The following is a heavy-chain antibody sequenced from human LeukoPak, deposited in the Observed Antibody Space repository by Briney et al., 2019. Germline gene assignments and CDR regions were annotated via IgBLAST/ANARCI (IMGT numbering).Heavy chain of an antibody. CDR3: AKRVADTGDLYDY. CDR1: GFTFSYFW. J-gene: IGHJ4*02. CDR2: INLDGTER. V-gene: IGHV3-7*05. D-gene: IGHD6-19*01. Sequence: GGSLRLSCAASGFTFSYFWMSWVRQAPGKGLEWVANINLDGTERHYVDSVKGRFTISRDNSKNTLYLQINNLRAEDTAIYYCAKRVADTGDLYDYWGQGTLVTVSS.